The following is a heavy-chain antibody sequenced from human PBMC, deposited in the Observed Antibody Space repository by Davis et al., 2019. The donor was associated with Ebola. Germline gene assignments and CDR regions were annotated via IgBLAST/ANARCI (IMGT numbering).Heavy chain of an antibody. CDR3: ARDGRRYCSGGSCYPTFDY. Sequence: GESLKISCAASGFTVSSNYMSWVRQAPGKGLEWVSVIYSGGTTYYADSVKGRFAISRDNSRNTLYLQMNSLRAEDTAVYYCARDGRRYCSGGSCYPTFDYWGQGTLVTVSS. V-gene: IGHV3-53*01. CDR2: IYSGGTT. D-gene: IGHD2-15*01. CDR1: GFTVSSNY. J-gene: IGHJ4*02.